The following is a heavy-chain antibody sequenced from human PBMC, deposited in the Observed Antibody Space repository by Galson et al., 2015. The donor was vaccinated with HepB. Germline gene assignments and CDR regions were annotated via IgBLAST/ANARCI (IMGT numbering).Heavy chain of an antibody. CDR2: VNGNGIFT. D-gene: IGHD2/OR15-2a*01. CDR3: AKDDPLLSFYAY. CDR1: GFTFTSSG. V-gene: IGHV3-23*01. J-gene: IGHJ4*02. Sequence: SLRLSCAASGFTFTSSGMSWVRQAPGKGLGWVATVNGNGIFTYHADSVKGRFTVSKDISKNTVYLQMNSLRGEDTALYYCAKDDPLLSFYAYWGQGALVTVSS.